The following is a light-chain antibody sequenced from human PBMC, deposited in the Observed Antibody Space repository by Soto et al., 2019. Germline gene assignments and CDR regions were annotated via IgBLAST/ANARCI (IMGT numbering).Light chain of an antibody. Sequence: QSVLTQPPSAAGTPGQRVTISCSGSSSNIGSNYVYWYQQLPGTAPKLLMYRSDQRPSRVPDRFSASKSGASASLAISGLRSEDEADYYCVAWEGSLSSLLFGGGTQLTVL. CDR2: RSD. J-gene: IGLJ2*01. CDR3: VAWEGSLSSLL. CDR1: SSNIGSNY. V-gene: IGLV1-47*01.